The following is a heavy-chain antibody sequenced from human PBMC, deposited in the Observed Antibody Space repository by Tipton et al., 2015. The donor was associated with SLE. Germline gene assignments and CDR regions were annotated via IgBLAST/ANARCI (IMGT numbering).Heavy chain of an antibody. V-gene: IGHV4-39*07. CDR3: ARAPGGSNGFLDY. Sequence: TLSLTCTVSGASVSSSSSSWGWIRQPPGKGLEWIGNVYYSGTTNYNPSLKSRVTLSVDTSKSQFSLRLTSVTAADTAVYYCARAPGGSNGFLDYWGQGTLVTVST. J-gene: IGHJ4*02. CDR1: GASVSSSSSS. D-gene: IGHD4-23*01. CDR2: VYYSGTT.